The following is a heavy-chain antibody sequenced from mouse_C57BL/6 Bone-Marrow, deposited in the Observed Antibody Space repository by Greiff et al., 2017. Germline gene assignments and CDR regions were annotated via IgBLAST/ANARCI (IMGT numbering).Heavy chain of an antibody. D-gene: IGHD1-1*01. CDR2: IYPRSGNT. CDR3: ARGGIDYYGSSPYWYFDV. J-gene: IGHJ1*03. Sequence: VQLQQSGAELARPGASVKLSCKASGYTFTSYGISWVKQRTGQGLEWIGEIYPRSGNTYYNEKFKGKATLTADKSSSTAYMELRSLTSEDSAVXVCARGGIDYYGSSPYWYFDVWGTGTTGTVSS. CDR1: GYTFTSYG. V-gene: IGHV1-81*01.